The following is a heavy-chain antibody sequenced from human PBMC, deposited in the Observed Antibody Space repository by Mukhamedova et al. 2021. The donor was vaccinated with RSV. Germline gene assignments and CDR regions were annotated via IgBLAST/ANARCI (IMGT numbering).Heavy chain of an antibody. J-gene: IGHJ3*02. CDR3: ARGLDCSSTSCYPQAPIDAFDI. Sequence: YNPSLKSRVTISVDTSKNQFSLKLSSVTAADTAVYYCARGLDCSSTSCYPQAPIDAFDIWGQGTMVTVSS. V-gene: IGHV4-30-2*04. D-gene: IGHD2-2*01.